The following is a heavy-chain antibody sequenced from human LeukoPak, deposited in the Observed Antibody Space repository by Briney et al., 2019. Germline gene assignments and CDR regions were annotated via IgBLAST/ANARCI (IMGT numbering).Heavy chain of an antibody. CDR1: GGSISSGGYS. D-gene: IGHD3-10*01. Sequence: SETLSLTCAVSGGSISSGGYSWGWIRQPPGKGLEWIEYIYHSGSTYYNPSLKSRVTISVDRSKNQFSLKLSSVTAADTAVYYCARGKGYGPNWFDPWGQGTLVTVSS. CDR3: ARGKGYGPNWFDP. CDR2: IYHSGST. V-gene: IGHV4-30-2*01. J-gene: IGHJ5*02.